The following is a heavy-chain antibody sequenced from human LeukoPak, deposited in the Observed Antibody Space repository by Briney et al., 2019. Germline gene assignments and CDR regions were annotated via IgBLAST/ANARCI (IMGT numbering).Heavy chain of an antibody. D-gene: IGHD4-17*01. J-gene: IGHJ4*02. V-gene: IGHV1-69*01. CDR2: IIPFFGAA. CDR3: ARGPSDYGDSNYFGY. CDR1: GGTFSSYV. Sequence: SFKVSCKASGGTFSSYVITWVRQAPGQGLEWMVGIIPFFGAANYAQNFQGGVTITADESTSTAYMELSSLRSEDTAVYYCARGPSDYGDSNYFGYWGQGTLVTVSS.